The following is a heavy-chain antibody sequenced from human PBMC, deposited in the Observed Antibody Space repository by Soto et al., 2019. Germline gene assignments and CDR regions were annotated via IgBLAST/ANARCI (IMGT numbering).Heavy chain of an antibody. D-gene: IGHD1-1*01. V-gene: IGHV3-33*01. J-gene: IGHJ4*02. CDR2: IWYDGSDK. CDR3: ARDRGRNEGFDY. Sequence: QVQLVESGGGVVQPGRSLRLSCAASGFTFSSYVMHWVRQAPGKGLEWVAVIWYDGSDKYYADSVKGRFTISRDNSKNTLYLQMNSLRAEDTAVYYCARDRGRNEGFDYWGQGTLVTVSS. CDR1: GFTFSSYV.